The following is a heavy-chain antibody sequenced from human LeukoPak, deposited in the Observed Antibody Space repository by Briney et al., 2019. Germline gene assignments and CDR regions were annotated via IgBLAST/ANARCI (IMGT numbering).Heavy chain of an antibody. J-gene: IGHJ2*01. Sequence: SETLSLTCTVSSGSISTSNYYWGWVRQPPGKGLEWIGEINHSGSTNYNPSLKSRVTISVDTSKNQFSLKLSSVTAADTAVYYCARAKGWQQLVPHWYFDLWGRGTLVTVSS. V-gene: IGHV4-39*07. CDR3: ARAKGWQQLVPHWYFDL. CDR2: INHSGST. CDR1: SGSISTSNYY. D-gene: IGHD6-13*01.